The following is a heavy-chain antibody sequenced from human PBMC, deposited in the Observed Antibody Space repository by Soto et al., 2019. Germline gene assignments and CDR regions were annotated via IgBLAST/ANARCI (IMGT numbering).Heavy chain of an antibody. J-gene: IGHJ6*02. D-gene: IGHD3-16*01. V-gene: IGHV1-18*01. CDR3: ARGGYYDNSWGKLSHYGLDV. CDR1: GYTFIRYG. CDR2: ISPYNDYT. Sequence: QVQLAQSANEVKKPGASVRVSCKAAGYTFIRYGIAWVRQAPGQGLEWMGWISPYNDYTVYAQKFQGRVSMTADTSTRTVYMNLRGLKSDDTAVYCCARGGYYDNSWGKLSHYGLDVWGQGTSVSVSS.